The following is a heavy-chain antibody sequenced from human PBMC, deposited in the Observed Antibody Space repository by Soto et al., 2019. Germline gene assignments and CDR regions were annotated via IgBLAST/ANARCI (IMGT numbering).Heavy chain of an antibody. Sequence: QVQLQESGPGLVKPSQTLSLTCTVSGGSISSGGYYWSWIRQHPGKGLEWIGYIYYSGSTYYNPSLKSRVTISVDTSKNQFSLKLSSVTAADTAVYYCARGLGYCSGGSCSDYYYYGMDVWGQGTTVTVSS. J-gene: IGHJ6*02. V-gene: IGHV4-31*03. CDR3: ARGLGYCSGGSCSDYYYYGMDV. CDR2: IYYSGST. CDR1: GGSISSGGYY. D-gene: IGHD2-15*01.